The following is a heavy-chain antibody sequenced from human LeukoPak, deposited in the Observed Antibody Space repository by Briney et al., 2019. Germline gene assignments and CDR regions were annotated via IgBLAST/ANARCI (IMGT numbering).Heavy chain of an antibody. D-gene: IGHD6-13*01. Sequence: GGSLRLSCAASGFTFSNHGFHWVRQAPGKGLEGVAVIWYDGSKKFYADSVKGRFTISRDDSKNTLYLQMNSLRAEGTAVYYCAKDQEDSSSWYGHLDYWGQGTLVTVSS. CDR1: GFTFSNHG. CDR2: IWYDGSKK. CDR3: AKDQEDSSSWYGHLDY. J-gene: IGHJ4*02. V-gene: IGHV3-30*02.